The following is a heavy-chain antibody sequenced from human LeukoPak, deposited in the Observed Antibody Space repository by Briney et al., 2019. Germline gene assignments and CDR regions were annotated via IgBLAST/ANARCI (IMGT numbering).Heavy chain of an antibody. D-gene: IGHD3/OR15-3a*01. Sequence: SETLSLTCTVSGASITSYYWNWIRQPPGKGLEWLGYIYTGGTNYNPSLKSRIRMSVDKSKSQFSLMLRSVTAVDTAVYCCASLADFWTGYFDHWGQGALVTVSS. V-gene: IGHV4-59*03. CDR2: IYTGGT. CDR3: ASLADFWTGYFDH. CDR1: GASITSYY. J-gene: IGHJ4*02.